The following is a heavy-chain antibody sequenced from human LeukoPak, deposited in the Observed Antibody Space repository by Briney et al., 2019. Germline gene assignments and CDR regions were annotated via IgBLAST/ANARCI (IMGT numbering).Heavy chain of an antibody. J-gene: IGHJ4*02. Sequence: PSETLSLTCAVYGGSFSGYYWSWIRQPPGKGLEWIGEINHSGSTNYNPPLKSRVTISVDTSKNQFSLKLSSVTAADTAVYYCARTHDYGDYGDPYYFDYWGQGTLVTVSS. CDR3: ARTHDYGDYGDPYYFDY. CDR2: INHSGST. CDR1: GGSFSGYY. V-gene: IGHV4-34*01. D-gene: IGHD4-17*01.